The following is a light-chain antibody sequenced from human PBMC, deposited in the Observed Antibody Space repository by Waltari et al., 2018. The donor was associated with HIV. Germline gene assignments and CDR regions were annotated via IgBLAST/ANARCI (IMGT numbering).Light chain of an antibody. Sequence: SPGQSITVSCTGTSSDIGAYNYVSWYQQTPGTAPKLVIYEVSNRPSGISNRFSGSKSGNTASLTISGLQTEDEADFYCSSFTTTNSLLFGGGTKVTVL. J-gene: IGLJ2*01. CDR2: EVS. CDR1: SSDIGAYNY. V-gene: IGLV2-14*01. CDR3: SSFTTTNSLL.